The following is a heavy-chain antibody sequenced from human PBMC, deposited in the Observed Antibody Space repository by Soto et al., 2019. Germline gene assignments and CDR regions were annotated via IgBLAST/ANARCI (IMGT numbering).Heavy chain of an antibody. D-gene: IGHD2-8*02. CDR3: ARDKITGLFDY. J-gene: IGHJ4*02. CDR2: INHSGRT. CDR1: GGSFSGYY. Sequence: QVQLQPWGAGLLKPSETLSLTCAVYGGSFSGYYWTWIRQPPGTGLEWIGEINHSGRTNYNPSLKSRVTIAVETSKNQFSLNLTSVTSPDTAVYYCARDKITGLFDYWGQGTLVTVSS. V-gene: IGHV4-34*01.